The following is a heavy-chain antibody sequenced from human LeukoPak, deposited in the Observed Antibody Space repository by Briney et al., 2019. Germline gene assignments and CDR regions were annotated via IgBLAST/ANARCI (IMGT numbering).Heavy chain of an antibody. D-gene: IGHD1-26*01. CDR1: GFTFSSYG. CDR3: ARLGDNYYYYYMDV. V-gene: IGHV3-30*02. CDR2: IRYDGSNK. J-gene: IGHJ6*03. Sequence: GGSLRLSCAAPGFTFSSYGMHWVRQAPGKGLEWVAFIRYDGSNKYYADSVKGRFTISRDNSKNTLYLQMNSLRAEDTAVYYCARLGDNYYYYYMDVWGKGTTVTVSS.